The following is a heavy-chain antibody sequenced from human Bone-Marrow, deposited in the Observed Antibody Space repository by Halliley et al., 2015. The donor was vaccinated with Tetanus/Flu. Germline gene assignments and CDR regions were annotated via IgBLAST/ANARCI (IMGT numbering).Heavy chain of an antibody. CDR2: IYYTGGP. Sequence: WIGYIYYTGGPPYNPSLKSRVPISVDTSKNQFSVKLTSVTVADTAVYYCARRGNNNYGVFDIWGQGTKVTVSS. D-gene: IGHD4-4*01. V-gene: IGHV4-59*08. CDR3: ARRGNNNYGVFDI. J-gene: IGHJ3*02.